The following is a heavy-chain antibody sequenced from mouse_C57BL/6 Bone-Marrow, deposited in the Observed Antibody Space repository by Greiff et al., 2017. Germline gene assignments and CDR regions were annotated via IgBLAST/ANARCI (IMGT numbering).Heavy chain of an antibody. D-gene: IGHD2-5*01. Sequence: VQLQQSGAELVRPGASVTLSCKASGYTFTDYEMHWVKQTTVHGLEWIGAIDPETGGTAYNQKFKGKAILTADKSSSTAYMELRSLTSEDSAVYYGTRDHSNVMMYAMDYWGQGTSVTVSS. CDR2: IDPETGGT. CDR1: GYTFTDYE. J-gene: IGHJ4*01. V-gene: IGHV1-15*01. CDR3: TRDHSNVMMYAMDY.